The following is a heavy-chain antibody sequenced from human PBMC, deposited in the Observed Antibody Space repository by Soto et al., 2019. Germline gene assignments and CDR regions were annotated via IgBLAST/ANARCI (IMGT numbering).Heavy chain of an antibody. CDR3: ARERPDGARLDL. Sequence: PSETLSLTCSVSGGSISSSSYFWGWIRQPPGKGLEWIGSIYYSGSTYYNPSLKSRVTVSVDTSKNQFSLKLSSVTASDTAVYYCARERPDGARLDLWGQGTLVTVPS. D-gene: IGHD6-6*01. CDR2: IYYSGST. CDR1: GGSISSSSYF. J-gene: IGHJ5*02. V-gene: IGHV4-39*02.